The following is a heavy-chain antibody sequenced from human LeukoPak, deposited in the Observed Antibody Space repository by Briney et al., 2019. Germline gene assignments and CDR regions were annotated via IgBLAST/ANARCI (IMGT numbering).Heavy chain of an antibody. V-gene: IGHV1-8*02. D-gene: IGHD3-10*01. J-gene: IGHJ4*02. Sequence: ASVKVSCKASGYTFTDYYIHWVRQAPGQGLEWMGWMNPNSGNTGYAQKFQGRVTMTRNTSISTAYMELSSLRSEDTAVYYCARGPVLLWFGELSGGFDYWGQGTLVTVSS. CDR1: GYTFTDYY. CDR3: ARGPVLLWFGELSGGFDY. CDR2: MNPNSGNT.